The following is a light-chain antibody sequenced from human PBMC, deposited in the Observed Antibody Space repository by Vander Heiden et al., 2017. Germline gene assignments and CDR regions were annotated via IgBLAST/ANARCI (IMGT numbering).Light chain of an antibody. V-gene: IGLV7-46*01. J-gene: IGLJ3*02. Sequence: QAVVTQEPSLTVSPGGTVTLTCGSSTGAVTSGHYPYWFQQKPGQAPRTLIYYTSNTPSWTPARFSGSLLGGKAALTLSGAQPEDEAEYYCLLSYSVAYWVFGGGTKLTVL. CDR2: YTS. CDR3: LLSYSVAYWV. CDR1: TGAVTSGHY.